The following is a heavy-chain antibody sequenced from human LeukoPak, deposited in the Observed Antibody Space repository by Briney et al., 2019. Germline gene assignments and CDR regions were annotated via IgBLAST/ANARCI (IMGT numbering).Heavy chain of an antibody. V-gene: IGHV4-4*07. Sequence: SETLSLTCTVSGGSISSYYWSWIRQPAGKGLEWIGRIYTSGSTNYNPSLKSRVAISVDTSKNQFSLKLSSVTAADTAVYYFARNPHSSGYPYRVGYYYYYMDIWGKGTTVTVSS. J-gene: IGHJ6*03. CDR2: IYTSGST. D-gene: IGHD3-22*01. CDR1: GGSISSYY. CDR3: ARNPHSSGYPYRVGYYYYYMDI.